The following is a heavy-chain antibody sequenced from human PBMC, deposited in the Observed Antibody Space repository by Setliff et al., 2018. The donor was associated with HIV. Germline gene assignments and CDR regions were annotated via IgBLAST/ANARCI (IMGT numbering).Heavy chain of an antibody. D-gene: IGHD3-22*01. CDR3: ARLVTYNYDSSAYYPDS. CDR2: ISSSGNYI. V-gene: IGHV3-21*01. J-gene: IGHJ4*02. Sequence: GSLRLSCAASGFTFSIYTINWVRQAPGKGLEWVSSISSSGNYINYADSVKGRFTISRDNAKNSLDLQMNSLRAEDTAVYFCARLVTYNYDSSAYYPDSWGQGTLVTVSS. CDR1: GFTFSIYT.